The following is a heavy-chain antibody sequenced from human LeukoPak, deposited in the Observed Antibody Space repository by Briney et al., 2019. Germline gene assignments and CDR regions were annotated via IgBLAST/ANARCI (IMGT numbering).Heavy chain of an antibody. D-gene: IGHD2-2*01. CDR2: FDPEDGET. Sequence: GASVKVSCKVSGYTLTELSMYWVRQAPGKGLEWMGGFDPEDGETIYAQKFQGRVTMTESTSTDTAYMELSSLRSEDTAVYYCATDRLLFWFDPWGQGTLVTVSS. CDR1: GYTLTELS. V-gene: IGHV1-24*01. CDR3: ATDRLLFWFDP. J-gene: IGHJ5*02.